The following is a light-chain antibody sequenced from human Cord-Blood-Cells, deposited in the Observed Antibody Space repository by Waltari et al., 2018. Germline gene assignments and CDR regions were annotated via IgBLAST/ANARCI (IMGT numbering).Light chain of an antibody. J-gene: IGLJ2*01. CDR1: ALPKQY. CDR3: QSADSSGTYVV. Sequence: SYELTQPPSVSVSPGQTARITCSGDALPKQYAYWYQQKPGTAPVLGIYKNSERPAGIPERFSGSSSGTTVTLTISGVQAEDEADYYCQSADSSGTYVVFGGGTKLTVL. V-gene: IGLV3-25*03. CDR2: KNS.